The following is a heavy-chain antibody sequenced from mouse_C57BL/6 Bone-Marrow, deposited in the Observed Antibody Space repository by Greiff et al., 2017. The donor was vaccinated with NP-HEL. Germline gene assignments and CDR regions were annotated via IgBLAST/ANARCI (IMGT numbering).Heavy chain of an antibody. Sequence: EVKLVESGPGLVKPSQSLSLTCSVTGYSITSGYYWNWIRQFPGNKLEWMGYISYDGSNNYNPSLKNRISITRDTSKNQFFLKLNSVTTEDTATYYCARDDYDYAYWGQGTLVTVSA. D-gene: IGHD2-4*01. V-gene: IGHV3-6*01. CDR3: ARDDYDYAY. CDR2: ISYDGSN. J-gene: IGHJ3*01. CDR1: GYSITSGYY.